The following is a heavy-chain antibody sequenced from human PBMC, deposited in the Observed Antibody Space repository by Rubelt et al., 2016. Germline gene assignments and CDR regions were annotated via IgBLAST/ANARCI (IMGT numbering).Heavy chain of an antibody. D-gene: IGHD1-14*01. CDR3: ARVNPTGTHYAVDV. J-gene: IGHJ6*02. V-gene: IGHV3-23*01. CDR2: ISGSGGST. Sequence: EVQLLESGGGLVQPGGSLRLSCAASGFTFSSYAMSWVRQAPGKGLEWVSAISGSGGSTYYADSVTGRFTISRDNSKNTQYLQMNSLRAEDTAVYYCARVNPTGTHYAVDVWGQGTTVTVSS. CDR1: GFTFSSYA.